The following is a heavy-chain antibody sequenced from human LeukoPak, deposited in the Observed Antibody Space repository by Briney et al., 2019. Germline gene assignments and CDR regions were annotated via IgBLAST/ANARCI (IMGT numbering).Heavy chain of an antibody. CDR2: IYYSGCT. CDR1: GGSISIYY. V-gene: IGHV4-59*01. CDR3: ARGVLYYYYMDV. Sequence: PSETLSLTCTVSGGSISIYYWSWIRQPPGKGLEWIGYIYYSGCTNYNPSLKSRVTISVDTSKNQFSLKLSSVTAADTAVYYCARGVLYYYYMDVWGKGTTVTVSS. J-gene: IGHJ6*03.